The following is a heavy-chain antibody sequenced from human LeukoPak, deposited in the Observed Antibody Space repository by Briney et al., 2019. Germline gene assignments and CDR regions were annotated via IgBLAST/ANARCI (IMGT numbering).Heavy chain of an antibody. CDR3: ARKYSGTNPFDY. J-gene: IGHJ4*02. D-gene: IGHD1-26*01. CDR1: GFTLNNDA. Sequence: GGSVRLSCAASGFTLNNDAMSWVRQAPGKGLEWVSIINNSGGSTYADSVKGRFTISRDLSKNTLYLQMNSLRAEDTALYYCARKYSGTNPFDYWGQGTLVTVSS. CDR2: INNSGGST. V-gene: IGHV3-23*01.